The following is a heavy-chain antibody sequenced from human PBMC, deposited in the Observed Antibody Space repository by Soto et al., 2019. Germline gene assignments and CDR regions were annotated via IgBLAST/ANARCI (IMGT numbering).Heavy chain of an antibody. CDR1: GFTFSSYA. J-gene: IGHJ6*02. CDR3: AKGPFGGSRASYNYYGMEG. D-gene: IGHD3-10*01. V-gene: IGHV3-23*01. CDR2: ISGSGGST. Sequence: LRLSCAASGFTFSSYAMSWVRQAPGKGLEWVSAISGSGGSTYYADSVKGRFTISRDNSKNTLYLQMNSLRAEDTAVYYCAKGPFGGSRASYNYYGMEGRGQGTTGTV.